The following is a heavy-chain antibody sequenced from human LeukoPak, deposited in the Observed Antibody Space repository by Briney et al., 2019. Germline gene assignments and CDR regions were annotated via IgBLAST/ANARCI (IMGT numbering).Heavy chain of an antibody. Sequence: PGGTLRLSCAASGFTFSSYAMSWVRQAPGKGLEWVSAISGSGGSTYYADSVKGRFTISRDNSKNTLYLQMNSLRAEDTAVYYCAKDLDCSSTSCYPDYWGQGTLVTVSS. CDR1: GFTFSSYA. V-gene: IGHV3-23*01. J-gene: IGHJ4*02. CDR3: AKDLDCSSTSCYPDY. CDR2: ISGSGGST. D-gene: IGHD2-2*01.